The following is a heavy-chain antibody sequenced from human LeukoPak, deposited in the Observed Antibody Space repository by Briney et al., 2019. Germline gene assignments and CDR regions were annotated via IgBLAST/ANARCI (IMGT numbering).Heavy chain of an antibody. V-gene: IGHV1-2*02. CDR2: INPNSGGT. Sequence: ASVKVSCKASGYTFTGYYMHWVRQAPGQGLEWMGWINPNSGGTNYAQKFQGRVTMTRDTSISTAYMELSRLRSDDTDVYYCARSSGYSPKYYFDYWGQGTLVTVSS. D-gene: IGHD3-22*01. CDR1: GYTFTGYY. CDR3: ARSSGYSPKYYFDY. J-gene: IGHJ4*02.